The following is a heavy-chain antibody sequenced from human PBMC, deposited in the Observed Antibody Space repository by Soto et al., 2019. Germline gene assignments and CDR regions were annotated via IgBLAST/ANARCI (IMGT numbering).Heavy chain of an antibody. CDR1: GGSISSSNW. Sequence: QVQLQESGPGLVKPSGTLSLTCAVSGGSISSSNWWSWVRQPPGKGLEWIGEIYHSGSTNYNPSLTRRVTRSVDKSKNPFSLQLSSVTAADTAVDYCAREITAMVTYFDYWGQGTLVTVSS. CDR3: AREITAMVTYFDY. V-gene: IGHV4-4*02. J-gene: IGHJ4*02. D-gene: IGHD5-18*01. CDR2: IYHSGST.